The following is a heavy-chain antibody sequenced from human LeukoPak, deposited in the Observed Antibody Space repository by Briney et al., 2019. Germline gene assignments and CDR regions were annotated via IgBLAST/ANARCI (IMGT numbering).Heavy chain of an antibody. J-gene: IGHJ5*02. CDR2: IYYSGST. V-gene: IGHV4-59*11. CDR1: GGSIGSHY. D-gene: IGHD3-22*01. Sequence: PSETLSLTCTVSGGSIGSHYWSWIRQPPGKGLEWIGYIYYSGSTNYNPSLKSRVTISVDTSKNQFSLKLSSVTAADTAVYYCARGQNYYDSSGYHPWGQGTLVTVSS. CDR3: ARGQNYYDSSGYHP.